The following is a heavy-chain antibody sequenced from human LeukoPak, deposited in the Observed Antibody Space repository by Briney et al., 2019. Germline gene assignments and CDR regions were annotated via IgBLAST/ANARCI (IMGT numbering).Heavy chain of an antibody. D-gene: IGHD5-24*01. CDR1: GFTFSSYS. J-gene: IGHJ4*02. CDR3: TRVGYIDEGIDY. CDR2: ISSSSSYI. Sequence: GGSLRLSCAASGFTFSSYSMNWVRQAPGKGLEWVSSISSSSSYIYYADSVKGRFTISRDNAKNSLYLQMNSLRAEDTAIYYCTRVGYIDEGIDYWGQGTLVTVSS. V-gene: IGHV3-21*01.